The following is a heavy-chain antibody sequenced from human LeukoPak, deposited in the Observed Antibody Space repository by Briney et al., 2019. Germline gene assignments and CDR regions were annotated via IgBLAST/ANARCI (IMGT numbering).Heavy chain of an antibody. Sequence: SETLSLTCAVYGGSCDDYYCSWIRQPPGKGLEWVGEIHPHGIFYYNSSLMSRVTISIDTSNTQFSLRLTSLTATDTAFFYCSRGRGRSKAGDLWGQGSLVTVSS. CDR3: SRGRGRSKAGDL. J-gene: IGHJ4*02. V-gene: IGHV4-34*01. D-gene: IGHD2-21*02. CDR1: GGSCDDYY. CDR2: IHPHGIF.